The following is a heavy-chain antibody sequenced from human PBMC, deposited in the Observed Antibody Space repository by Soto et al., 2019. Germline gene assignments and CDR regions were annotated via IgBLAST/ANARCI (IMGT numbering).Heavy chain of an antibody. J-gene: IGHJ3*02. CDR3: ARDKGAIFGVVKEAFDI. V-gene: IGHV1-69*12. D-gene: IGHD3-3*01. Sequence: QFQLVQSGAEVKKPGSSVKVSCKASGGSLNSFALSWMRQAPGQGLEWMGGIIPVFGTTKYAERYQGRVTTPADESTTSACLERGRLRSEATAVYYCARDKGAIFGVVKEAFDIWGQATLVT. CDR1: GGSLNSFA. CDR2: IIPVFGTT.